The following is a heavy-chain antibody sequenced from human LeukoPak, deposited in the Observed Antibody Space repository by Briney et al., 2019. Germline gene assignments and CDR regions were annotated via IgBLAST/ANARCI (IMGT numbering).Heavy chain of an antibody. Sequence: GGSLRLSCVASGFSLSSYGTHWVRQAPGKGLEWVAFIRYDGSNKYYADSVKGRFTISRDNSKNTLYLQMNSLRAEDTAVYYCAKGGHQDDYGDPWRQGTLVTVSS. CDR3: AKGGHQDDYGDP. CDR1: GFSLSSYG. J-gene: IGHJ5*02. V-gene: IGHV3-30*02. CDR2: IRYDGSNK. D-gene: IGHD4-17*01.